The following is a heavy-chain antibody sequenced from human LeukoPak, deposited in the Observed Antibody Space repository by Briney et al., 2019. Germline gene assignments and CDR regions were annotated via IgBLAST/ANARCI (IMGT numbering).Heavy chain of an antibody. J-gene: IGHJ2*01. Sequence: SETLSLTCAVYGGSFSGYYWSWIRQPPGKGLEWIGEINHSGSTNYNPSLKSRVTISIDTSKNQFSLKLSSVTAADTAVYYCARHGWHAWYFDLWGRGTLVTVSS. D-gene: IGHD6-19*01. CDR1: GGSFSGYY. CDR3: ARHGWHAWYFDL. CDR2: INHSGST. V-gene: IGHV4-34*01.